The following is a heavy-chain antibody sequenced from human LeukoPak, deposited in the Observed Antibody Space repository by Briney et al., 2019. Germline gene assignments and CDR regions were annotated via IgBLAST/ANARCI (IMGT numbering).Heavy chain of an antibody. V-gene: IGHV3-48*01. Sequence: GGSLRLSCAASGLTFISYSMNWVRQAPGKGLEWVSYISSSSSTIYYADSVKGRFTISRDNAKNSLYLQMNSLRAEDTAVYYCARDQLTYCSSTSCYEIPPGWGQGTLVTVSS. D-gene: IGHD2-2*01. J-gene: IGHJ4*02. CDR3: ARDQLTYCSSTSCYEIPPG. CDR1: GLTFISYS. CDR2: ISSSSSTI.